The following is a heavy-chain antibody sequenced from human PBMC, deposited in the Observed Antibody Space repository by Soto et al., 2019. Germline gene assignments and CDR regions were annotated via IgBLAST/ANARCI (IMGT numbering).Heavy chain of an antibody. V-gene: IGHV3-53*01. Sequence: VQLVESGGGLIQPGGSLRLSCAASGFTVTSNYMSWVRQAPGKGLEWVSVIFSGDNTYYADSVKGRFTISRDKSKNTLYLPMNSLRAEDTAVYYCAREGDDAFDIWGQGTIVTVSS. CDR2: IFSGDNT. CDR3: AREGDDAFDI. J-gene: IGHJ3*02. CDR1: GFTVTSNY.